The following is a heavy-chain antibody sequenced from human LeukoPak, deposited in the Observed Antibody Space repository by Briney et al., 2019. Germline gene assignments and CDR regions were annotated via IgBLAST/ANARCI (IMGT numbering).Heavy chain of an antibody. CDR1: GYKFTGYY. CDR2: INPNSGDS. V-gene: IGHV1-2*02. D-gene: IGHD5-18*01. Sequence: ASVKVSCKASGYKFTGYYMHWVRQAPGQGLEWMGWINPNSGDSHHAQKFRGRVTMTRDTSISTAYMELSRLRSDDTAVYYCAREIGGILVFDYWGQGTLVTVSS. CDR3: AREIGGILVFDY. J-gene: IGHJ4*02.